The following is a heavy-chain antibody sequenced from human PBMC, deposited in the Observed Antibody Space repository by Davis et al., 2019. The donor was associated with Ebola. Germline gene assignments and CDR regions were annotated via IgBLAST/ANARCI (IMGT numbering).Heavy chain of an antibody. CDR3: ARDKDWGSIDY. Sequence: GESLKISCAASGFTFSSYAMSWVRQAPGKGLEWVSTISGSGGSAYYADSVKGRFTISRDNSKNTLYLQMNSLTTEDTALYYCARDKDWGSIDYWGQGTLVTVSS. CDR2: ISGSGGSA. D-gene: IGHD7-27*01. J-gene: IGHJ4*02. V-gene: IGHV3-23*01. CDR1: GFTFSSYA.